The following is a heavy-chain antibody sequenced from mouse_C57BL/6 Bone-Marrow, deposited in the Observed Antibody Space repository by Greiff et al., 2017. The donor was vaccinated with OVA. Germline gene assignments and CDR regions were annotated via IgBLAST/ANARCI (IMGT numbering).Heavy chain of an antibody. Sequence: VQLQESGAELARPGASVKLSCKASGYTFTSYWMHWVKQRPGQGLEWIGNINPSNGGTNYNEKFKSKATLTVDKSSSTAYMQLSSLTSEDSAVYYCARKRDYSNHWYFDVWGTGTTVTVSS. V-gene: IGHV1-53*01. J-gene: IGHJ1*03. CDR1: GYTFTSYW. CDR2: INPSNGGT. CDR3: ARKRDYSNHWYFDV. D-gene: IGHD2-5*01.